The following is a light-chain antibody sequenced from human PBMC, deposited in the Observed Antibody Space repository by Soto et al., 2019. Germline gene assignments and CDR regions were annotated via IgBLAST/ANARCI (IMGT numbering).Light chain of an antibody. Sequence: ENVLTQAPGTLSLSPGERATVSCRASQIVGSSYLAWYQQKPGQAPRLLLYGASSRATGIPDRFSGSGSGTDYTLTISRLEPEDFAVYYCQQHSNWPPITFGQGTRREIK. J-gene: IGKJ5*01. CDR1: QIVGSSY. V-gene: IGKV3D-20*02. CDR2: GAS. CDR3: QQHSNWPPIT.